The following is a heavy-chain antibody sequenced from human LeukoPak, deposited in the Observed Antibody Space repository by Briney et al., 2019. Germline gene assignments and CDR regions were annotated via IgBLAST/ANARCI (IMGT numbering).Heavy chain of an antibody. D-gene: IGHD3-3*01. CDR2: TYYRSKWYN. CDR3: ARDLVVSFSRSLRFLEWLSGWFDP. J-gene: IGHJ5*02. V-gene: IGHV6-1*01. Sequence: SRTLSLTCAISGDSVSSNSAAWNWIRQSPSRGLEWLGRTYYRSKWYNDYAVSVKSRITINPDTSKNQFSLQLNSVTPEDTAVYYCARDLVVSFSRSLRFLEWLSGWFDPWGQGTLVTVSS. CDR1: GDSVSSNSAA.